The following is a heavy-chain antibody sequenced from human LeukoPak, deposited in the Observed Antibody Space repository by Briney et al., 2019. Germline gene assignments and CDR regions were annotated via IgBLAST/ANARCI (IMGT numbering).Heavy chain of an antibody. D-gene: IGHD1-1*01. CDR1: GYTFTGYY. CDR3: ARTGRGTGTSNWFDP. J-gene: IGHJ5*02. CDR2: INPNSGGT. Sequence: ASVKVSCKASGYTFTGYYMYWVRQAPGQGLEWMGWINPNSGGTNYAQKFQGRVTMTRDTSISTAYMELSRLRSDDTAVYYCARTGRGTGTSNWFDPWGQGTLVTVSS. V-gene: IGHV1-2*02.